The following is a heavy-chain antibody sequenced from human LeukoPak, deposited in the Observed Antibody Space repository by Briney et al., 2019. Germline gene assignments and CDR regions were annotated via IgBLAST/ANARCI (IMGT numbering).Heavy chain of an antibody. CDR3: ARSPTVVPAASYYYYYMDV. V-gene: IGHV1-18*01. CDR2: ISAYNGNT. J-gene: IGHJ6*03. Sequence: GGSVKVSCKASGYTFTSYGISWVRQAPGQGLEWMGWISAYNGNTNYAQKLQGRVTMATDTSTSTAYMELRSLRSDDTAVYYCARSPTVVPAASYYYYYMDVWGKGTTVTVSS. CDR1: GYTFTSYG. D-gene: IGHD2-2*01.